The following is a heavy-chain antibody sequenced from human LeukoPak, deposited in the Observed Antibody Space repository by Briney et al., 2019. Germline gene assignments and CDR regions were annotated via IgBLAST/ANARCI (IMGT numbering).Heavy chain of an antibody. Sequence: ASVKVSCKASGYTFTSYGISWVRQAPGQGLEWMGWISAYNGNTNYAQKLQGRVTMTTDTSTSTAYMELRSLRSDDTAVYYCARDQQDDFWSGLYYYYYYGMDVWGQGTTVTVSS. CDR3: ARDQQDDFWSGLYYYYYYGMDV. J-gene: IGHJ6*02. D-gene: IGHD3-3*01. CDR2: ISAYNGNT. V-gene: IGHV1-18*01. CDR1: GYTFTSYG.